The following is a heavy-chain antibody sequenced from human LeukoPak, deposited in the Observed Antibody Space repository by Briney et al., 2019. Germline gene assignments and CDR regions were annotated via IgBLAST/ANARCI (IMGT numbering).Heavy chain of an antibody. D-gene: IGHD6-13*01. CDR3: ARGLSSSWYEDYYYYMDV. CDR1: GGTFSSYA. J-gene: IGHJ6*03. CDR2: IIPIFGTA. V-gene: IGHV1-69*05. Sequence: SVKVSCKASGGTFSSYAISWVRQAPGQGLEWMGRIIPIFGTANYAQKFQGRVTITRNTSISTAYMELSSLRSEDTAVYYCARGLSSSWYEDYYYYMDVWGKGTTVTVSS.